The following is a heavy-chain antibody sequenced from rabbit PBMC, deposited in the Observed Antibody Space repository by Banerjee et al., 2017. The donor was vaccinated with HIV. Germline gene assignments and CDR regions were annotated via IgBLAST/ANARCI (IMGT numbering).Heavy chain of an antibody. CDR2: IDPVFSST. CDR3: ARDLDGVIGWNFGW. Sequence: QEQLVESGGGLVQPGGSLTLSCKASGFDFSHYGVSWVRQAPGKGLEWIGYIDPVFSSTHYASWVNGRFTISSHNAQNTLYLQLNSLTAADTATYFCARDLDGVIGWNFGWWGPGTLVTVS. D-gene: IGHD4-1*01. J-gene: IGHJ6*01. CDR1: GFDFSHYG. V-gene: IGHV1S47*01.